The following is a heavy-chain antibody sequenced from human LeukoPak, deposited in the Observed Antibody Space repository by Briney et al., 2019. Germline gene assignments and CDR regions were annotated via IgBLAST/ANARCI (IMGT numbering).Heavy chain of an antibody. CDR1: GYSFTSYW. CDR3: ARGLRYCSSASCYTSEFDY. V-gene: IGHV5-51*01. Sequence: GESLKISCQGSGYSFTSYWVAWVRQMPGKGLEWMGIIYPGDSSDTRYSPSFQGQVTISADKSINTAYLQWSSLKASDTAMYYCARGLRYCSSASCYTSEFDYWGQGTLVTVSS. D-gene: IGHD2-2*02. J-gene: IGHJ4*02. CDR2: IYPGDSSDT.